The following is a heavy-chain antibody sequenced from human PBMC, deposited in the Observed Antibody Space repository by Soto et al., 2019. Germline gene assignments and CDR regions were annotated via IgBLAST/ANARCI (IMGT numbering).Heavy chain of an antibody. CDR1: GFTFSSYS. CDR3: ARDGPHPISKHYYYMDV. D-gene: IGHD2-21*01. CDR2: ISSSSSYI. V-gene: IGHV3-21*01. J-gene: IGHJ6*03. Sequence: GGSLRLSCAASGFTFSSYSMNWVRQAPGKGLEWVSSISSSSSYIYYADSVKGRFTISRDNAKNSLYLQMNSLRAEDTAVYYCARDGPHPISKHYYYMDVWGKGTTVTVSS.